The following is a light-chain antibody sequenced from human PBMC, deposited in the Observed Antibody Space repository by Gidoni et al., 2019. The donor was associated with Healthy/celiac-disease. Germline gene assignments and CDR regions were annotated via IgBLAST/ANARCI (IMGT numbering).Light chain of an antibody. CDR2: WAS. V-gene: IGKV4-1*01. Sequence: ADTGTINCKSSQSVLYSSNNKNYLAWYQQKPGQPPKLLIYWASTRESGVPDRFSGSGSGTDFTLTISSLQAEDVAVYYCQQYYSTPFTFGPGTKVDIE. J-gene: IGKJ3*01. CDR3: QQYYSTPFT. CDR1: QSVLYSSNNKNY.